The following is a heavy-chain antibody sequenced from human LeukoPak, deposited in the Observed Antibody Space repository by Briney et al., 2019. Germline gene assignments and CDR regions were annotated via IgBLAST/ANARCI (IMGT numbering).Heavy chain of an antibody. CDR2: IIPIFGTA. J-gene: IGHJ4*02. CDR1: GGTFSSYA. V-gene: IGHV1-69*13. Sequence: ASVKVSCKASGGTFSSYAISWARQAPGQGLEWMGGIIPIFGTANYAQKFQGRVTITADESTSTAYMELSSLRSEDMAVYYCARDLNSNYAAYWGQGTLVTVSS. D-gene: IGHD4-11*01. CDR3: ARDLNSNYAAY.